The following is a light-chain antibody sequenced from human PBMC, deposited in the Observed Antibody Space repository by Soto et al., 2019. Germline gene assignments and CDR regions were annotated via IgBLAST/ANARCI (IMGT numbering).Light chain of an antibody. Sequence: SYELTQPPSVSVAPGQTARITCGGNDIGTKSVQWFQQKPGQAPALVVYDDSDRPSGIPERFSGSNSGTTATLTISRAEAGDEADYYCQVWDSSSDWVFGGGTKLTV. CDR1: DIGTKS. J-gene: IGLJ3*02. CDR2: DDS. CDR3: QVWDSSSDWV. V-gene: IGLV3-21*02.